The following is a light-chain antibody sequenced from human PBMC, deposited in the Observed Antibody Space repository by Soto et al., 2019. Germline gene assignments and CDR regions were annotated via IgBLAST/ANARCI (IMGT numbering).Light chain of an antibody. CDR2: GAS. CDR1: QSVSSSY. V-gene: IGKV3-20*01. J-gene: IGKJ2*01. CDR3: QQYGSSPPYT. Sequence: EIVLTQSPGTLSLSPGERATLSCRASQSVSSSYLAWYQQKPGQAPRLLIYGASSRTNGIPDSFSGSVSGKDFTLTISRLEPEDFAVYYCQQYGSSPPYTFGQGTKLEIK.